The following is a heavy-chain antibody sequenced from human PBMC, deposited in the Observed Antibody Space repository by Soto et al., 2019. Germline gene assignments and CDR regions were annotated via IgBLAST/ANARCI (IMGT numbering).Heavy chain of an antibody. J-gene: IGHJ4*02. CDR2: IYYSGST. CDR1: GGSISSSSYY. V-gene: IGHV4-39*01. D-gene: IGHD5-12*01. CDR3: ARHNLIGYDFDY. Sequence: TLSLTCTVSGGSISSSSYYWGWIRQPPGKGLEWIGSIYYSGSTYYNPSLKSRVTISVDTSKNQFSLKLSSVTAADTAVYYCARHNLIGYDFDYWGQGTLVTVSS.